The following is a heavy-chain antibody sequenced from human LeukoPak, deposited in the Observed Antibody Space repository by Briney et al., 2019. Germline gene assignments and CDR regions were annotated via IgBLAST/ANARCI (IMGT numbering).Heavy chain of an antibody. D-gene: IGHD2/OR15-2a*01. V-gene: IGHV4-4*02. CDR3: TRENRPFCPFAF. CDR2: ISHDGTT. J-gene: IGHJ4*02. Sequence: PSETPSLTCGVSGGSIDITNYWSWVRQAPGKGLEWIGEISHDGTTNYRPSLRSRVAMSFDRANNQFSLSLTSVTAADTAVYYCTRENRPFCPFAFWGQGVLVTVSS. CDR1: GGSIDITNY.